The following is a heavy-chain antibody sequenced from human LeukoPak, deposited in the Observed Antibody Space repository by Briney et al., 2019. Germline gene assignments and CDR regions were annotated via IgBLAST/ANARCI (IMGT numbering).Heavy chain of an antibody. D-gene: IGHD1-26*01. Sequence: ASVKVSCKASGYTFTSYDINWVRQATGQGLEWMGWMNPNSGNTGYAQKFQGRVTMTRDTSTSTVYMELSSLRSEDTAVYYCARDQGGSYYYDYWGQGTLVTVSS. CDR2: MNPNSGNT. J-gene: IGHJ4*02. CDR1: GYTFTSYD. CDR3: ARDQGGSYYYDY. V-gene: IGHV1-8*01.